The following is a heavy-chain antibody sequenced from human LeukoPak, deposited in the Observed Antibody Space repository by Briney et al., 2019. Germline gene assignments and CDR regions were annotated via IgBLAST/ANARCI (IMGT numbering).Heavy chain of an antibody. CDR2: IYYSGST. V-gene: IGHV4-39*01. CDR3: ARQARVGPILRLGELSSP. Sequence: SETLSRTCTVSGGSISSSSYYWGWIRQPPGKGQEWMGRIYYSGSTYYNPSLKSRVTISVDTSKNQFSLKLSSVTAADTAVYYCARQARVGPILRLGELSSPWGQGTLVTVSS. CDR1: GGSISSSSYY. D-gene: IGHD3-16*02. J-gene: IGHJ5*02.